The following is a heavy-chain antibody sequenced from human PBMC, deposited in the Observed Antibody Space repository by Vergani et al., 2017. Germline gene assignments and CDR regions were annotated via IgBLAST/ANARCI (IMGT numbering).Heavy chain of an antibody. CDR1: GYTFTSYA. Sequence: QVQLVQSGAEVKKPGASVKVSCKASGYTFTSYAMHWVRQAPGQRLEWMGGIIPIFGTANYAQKFQGRVTITADESTSTAYMELSSLRSEDTAVYYCASPRSGYDVEAVAGHVYYYYGMDVWGQGTTVTVSS. CDR3: ASPRSGYDVEAVAGHVYYYYGMDV. CDR2: IIPIFGTA. V-gene: IGHV1-69*13. J-gene: IGHJ6*02. D-gene: IGHD5-12*01.